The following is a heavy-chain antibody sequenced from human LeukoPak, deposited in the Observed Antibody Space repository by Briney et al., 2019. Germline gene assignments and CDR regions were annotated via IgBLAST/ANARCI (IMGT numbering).Heavy chain of an antibody. Sequence: GASVKVSCKASGHTFTSYGIGWVRQAPGQGLEWMGWISAYNGNTNYAQKLQGRVTTTTDTSTSTAYMELRSLRSDDTAVYYCARDRRGAILDYWGQGTLVTVSS. D-gene: IGHD3-16*02. CDR3: ARDRRGAILDY. V-gene: IGHV1-18*04. CDR2: ISAYNGNT. J-gene: IGHJ4*02. CDR1: GHTFTSYG.